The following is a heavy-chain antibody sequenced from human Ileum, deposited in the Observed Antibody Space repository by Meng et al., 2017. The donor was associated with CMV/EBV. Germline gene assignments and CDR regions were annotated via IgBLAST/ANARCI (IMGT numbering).Heavy chain of an antibody. CDR3: ARYVGSAYYGMDV. Sequence: SETLSLTCTVSGDSISSRSYYWGWIRQPPGKGLEWIGSIYYSGSTYYNPSLKSRVTISVDTSKNQFSLTLSSVTAADTAVYYCARYVGSAYYGMDVWGQGTMVTVSS. D-gene: IGHD3-10*01. J-gene: IGHJ6*02. CDR1: GDSISSRSYY. V-gene: IGHV4-39*01. CDR2: IYYSGST.